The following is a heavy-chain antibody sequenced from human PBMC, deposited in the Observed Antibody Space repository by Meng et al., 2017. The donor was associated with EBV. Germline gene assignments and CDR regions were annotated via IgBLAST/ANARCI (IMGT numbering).Heavy chain of an antibody. Sequence: QGELVQGAAEVKKPGSSVKVSCKTSGGPFRYYAISWVRQAPGQGLEWLGGFLPRLGAPNYAQKFHGRVKITADESTSTHYMDLSSLRSEDTAIYYCASESGRGYTPDYWGQGTLVTVSS. D-gene: IGHD3-10*01. V-gene: IGHV1-69*01. CDR2: FLPRLGAP. CDR1: GGPFRYYA. CDR3: ASESGRGYTPDY. J-gene: IGHJ4*02.